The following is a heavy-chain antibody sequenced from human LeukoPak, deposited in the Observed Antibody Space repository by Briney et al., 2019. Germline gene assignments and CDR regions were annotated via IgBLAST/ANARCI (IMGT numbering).Heavy chain of an antibody. Sequence: ASVKVSCKASGYTFTNYGINWVQQAPGQGLEWMGWISADKGNTHYAQNLQGRVTMTTDTSTNTAYMELRSLRSDDTAVYYCARNLQGGYAASWGQGTLVTVSS. V-gene: IGHV1-18*01. CDR2: ISADKGNT. CDR3: ARNLQGGYAAS. J-gene: IGHJ4*02. D-gene: IGHD6-25*01. CDR1: GYTFTNYG.